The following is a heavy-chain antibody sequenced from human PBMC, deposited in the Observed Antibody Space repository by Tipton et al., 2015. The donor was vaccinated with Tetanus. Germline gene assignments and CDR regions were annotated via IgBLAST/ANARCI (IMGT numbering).Heavy chain of an antibody. CDR2: ISTGSDYI. D-gene: IGHD2-15*01. CDR1: RFTISDYS. Sequence: GSLRLSCAASRFTISDYSMAWVRQAPGKGLEWVSSISTGSDYIYHADSVKGRFSTSRDNAKNSLYLQMNDLRVEDTAVYYCVGCSGGRCVNNWFDPWGQGTLVTVSS. V-gene: IGHV3-21*01. J-gene: IGHJ5*02. CDR3: VGCSGGRCVNNWFDP.